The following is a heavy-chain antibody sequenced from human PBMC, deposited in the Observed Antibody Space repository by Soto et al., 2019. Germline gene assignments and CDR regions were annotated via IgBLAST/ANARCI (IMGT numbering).Heavy chain of an antibody. D-gene: IGHD3-10*01. CDR3: AKGSGFGELLCDY. CDR1: GFTFSSNA. Sequence: EVQLLESGGGLVQPGGSLRLSCAASGFTFSSNAMSWVRQAPGKGLEWVSAISGSGGSTYYADSVKGRFTISRDNSKNTLYLQMNSLRAEDTAVYYCAKGSGFGELLCDYWGQGTLVTVSS. CDR2: ISGSGGST. J-gene: IGHJ4*02. V-gene: IGHV3-23*01.